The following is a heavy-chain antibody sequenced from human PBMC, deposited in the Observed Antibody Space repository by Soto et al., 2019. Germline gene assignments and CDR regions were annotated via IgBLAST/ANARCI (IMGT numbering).Heavy chain of an antibody. V-gene: IGHV1-69*13. CDR2: IIPIFGTA. Sequence: VASVKVSCKASGGTFSSYAISWVRQAPGQGLEWMGGIIPIFGTANYAQKFQGRVTITADESTSTAYMELSSLRSEDTAVYYCARASRIRYFDWLFPQELNWFDSWGQGTLVTVSS. D-gene: IGHD3-9*01. J-gene: IGHJ5*01. CDR1: GGTFSSYA. CDR3: ARASRIRYFDWLFPQELNWFDS.